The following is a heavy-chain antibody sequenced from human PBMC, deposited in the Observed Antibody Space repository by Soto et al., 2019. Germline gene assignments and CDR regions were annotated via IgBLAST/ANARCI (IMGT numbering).Heavy chain of an antibody. V-gene: IGHV4-59*01. CDR3: ARERVTGSGQTRDRGFDY. CDR1: GCSIRSYY. D-gene: IGHD3-10*01. Sequence: SETLSLTCTVPGCSIRSYYWSWIRPPPGKGLEWIGYIYYSGSTNYNPSLKSRVTISVDTSKNQFSLKLSSVTAADTAVYYCARERVTGSGQTRDRGFDYWGQGTLVTVSS. CDR2: IYYSGST. J-gene: IGHJ4*02.